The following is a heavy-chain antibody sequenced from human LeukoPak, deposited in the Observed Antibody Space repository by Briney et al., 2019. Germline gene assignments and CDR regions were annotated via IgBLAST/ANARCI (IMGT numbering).Heavy chain of an antibody. J-gene: IGHJ3*02. D-gene: IGHD6-13*01. V-gene: IGHV3-9*03. Sequence: GRSLRLSCAASGFTFDDYAMHWVPHAPGKGLEWVSGISWNSGSIGYADSVKGRFTISRDNAKNSLYLQMNSLRAEDMALYYCAKDKAAAGPADAFDIWGQGTMVTVSS. CDR2: ISWNSGSI. CDR3: AKDKAAAGPADAFDI. CDR1: GFTFDDYA.